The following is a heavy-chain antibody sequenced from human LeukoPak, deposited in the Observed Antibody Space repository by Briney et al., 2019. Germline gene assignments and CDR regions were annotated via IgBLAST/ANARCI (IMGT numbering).Heavy chain of an antibody. V-gene: IGHV3-33*01. CDR2: IWYEGINK. Sequence: GRSLRLSCEASGFTFSSYAMHWVRQAPGAGLEWVAVIWYEGINKYYADSVKGRFTISRDNSKNTVYLQMNSLRAEDTAVYYCARDWAGGYGDYVGYWGQGTLVTVSS. D-gene: IGHD4-17*01. CDR1: GFTFSSYA. J-gene: IGHJ4*02. CDR3: ARDWAGGYGDYVGY.